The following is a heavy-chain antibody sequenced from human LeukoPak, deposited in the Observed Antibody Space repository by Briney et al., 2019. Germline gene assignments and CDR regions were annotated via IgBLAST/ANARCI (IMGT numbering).Heavy chain of an antibody. J-gene: IGHJ6*03. CDR3: ARSGYYYYYYMDV. CDR1: GFTFSSYA. V-gene: IGHV3-64*01. Sequence: GGSLRLSCAASGFTFSSYAMHWVRQAPGKGLEYVSAISSNGGSTYYANSVKGRFTISRDNSKNALYLQMGSLRAEDMAVYYCARSGYYYYYYMDVWGKGTTVTISS. CDR2: ISSNGGST.